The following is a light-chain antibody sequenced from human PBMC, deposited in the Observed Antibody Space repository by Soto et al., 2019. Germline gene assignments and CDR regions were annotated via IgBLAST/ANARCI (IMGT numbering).Light chain of an antibody. CDR2: EVT. CDR3: SSYTISNTLPFV. CDR1: RRHVGGYNY. Sequence: QSALTQPASVSGSPGQSITISCTGTRRHVGGYNYVSWYQQYSGKSPKLLIYEVTHRPSGVSNRFSGSKSGNTASLTISGLQAEDEADYYCSSYTISNTLPFVFGTGTKVTVL. J-gene: IGLJ1*01. V-gene: IGLV2-14*01.